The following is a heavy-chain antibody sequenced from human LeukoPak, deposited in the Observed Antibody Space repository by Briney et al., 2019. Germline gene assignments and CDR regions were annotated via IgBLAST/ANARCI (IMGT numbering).Heavy chain of an antibody. CDR3: ARRSEAFSGSPDY. CDR2: INWNGGNT. J-gene: IGHJ4*02. Sequence: GGSLRLSCAASGFTFDDYGMSWVRQAPGKGREWVSGINWNGGNTGYADSVKGRFTISRDNAKNFLYLQMNSLRAEDTALYYCARRSEAFSGSPDYWGQGTLVTVSS. D-gene: IGHD1-26*01. CDR1: GFTFDDYG. V-gene: IGHV3-20*04.